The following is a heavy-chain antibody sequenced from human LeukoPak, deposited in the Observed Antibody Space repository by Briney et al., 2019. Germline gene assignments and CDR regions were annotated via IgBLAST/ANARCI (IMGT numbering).Heavy chain of an antibody. CDR3: ARGPRITIFGVVTAPHDY. CDR2: INPNSGGT. D-gene: IGHD3-3*01. V-gene: IGHV1-2*06. Sequence: GASVKVSCKASGYTFTGYYMHWVRQAPGQGLEWMGRINPNSGGTNYAQKFQGRVTMTGDTSISTAYMELSRLRSDDTAVYYCARGPRITIFGVVTAPHDYWGQGTLVTVSS. CDR1: GYTFTGYY. J-gene: IGHJ4*02.